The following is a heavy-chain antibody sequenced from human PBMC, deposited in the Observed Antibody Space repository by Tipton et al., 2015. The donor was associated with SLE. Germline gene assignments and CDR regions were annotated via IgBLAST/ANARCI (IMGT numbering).Heavy chain of an antibody. Sequence: TLSLTCTVPGGSISSSNWWSWVRQPPGKGLEWIGEIYHSGSTNYNPSLKSRVTISVDTSKNQFSLKLSSVTAADTAVYYCARGSYDSSGYYLPLDYWGQGTLVTVSS. CDR2: IYHSGST. D-gene: IGHD3-22*01. CDR1: GGSISSSNW. V-gene: IGHV4-4*02. CDR3: ARGSYDSSGYYLPLDY. J-gene: IGHJ4*02.